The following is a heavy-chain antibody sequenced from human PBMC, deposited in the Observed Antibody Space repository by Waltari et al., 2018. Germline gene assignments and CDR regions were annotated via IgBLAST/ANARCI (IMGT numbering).Heavy chain of an antibody. CDR2: IYGGGNT. D-gene: IGHD7-27*01. J-gene: IGHJ4*02. CDR1: GFTVPPNY. CDR3: ARGSPKGTNWGCLDS. Sequence: EVQLVESGGGLIQPGGSLRLSCAASGFTVPPNYMNWVRQAPGKGPEWVSCIYGGGNTDYGDSVKGRFIISRDDSKNTVYLQMNSLRAEDTAVYYCARGSPKGTNWGCLDSWGQGALVTVSS. V-gene: IGHV3-53*01.